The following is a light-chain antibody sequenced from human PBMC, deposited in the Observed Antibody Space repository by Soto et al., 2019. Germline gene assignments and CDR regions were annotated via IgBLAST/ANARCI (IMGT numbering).Light chain of an antibody. V-gene: IGKV4-1*01. J-gene: IGKJ1*01. CDR3: QQYYSTPWT. CDR2: WAS. CDR1: QSPFYNSNNKNY. Sequence: DIVMTESPASLALSLDETATINRKSSQSPFYNSNNKNYLGWYQHKPGQPPKLLIHWASIRESGVPDRFSGSGSGTDFTLTISSLQAEDVAVYYCQQYYSTPWTFGQGTKVDIK.